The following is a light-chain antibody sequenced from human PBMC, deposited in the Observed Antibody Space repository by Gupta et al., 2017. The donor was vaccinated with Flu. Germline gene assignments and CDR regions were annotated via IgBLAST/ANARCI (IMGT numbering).Light chain of an antibody. V-gene: IGLV3-21*02. J-gene: IGLJ2*01. CDR3: QVWESSSDHPVV. CDR1: NIGSKS. CDR2: DDT. Sequence: SYLLPKPPAVSVAPVQTARIPCGGNNIGSKSVHWYQQRPGQAPVLVVYDDTDRHSGIPARFSGSNSGNTATLTIVRVEAGDEADYYCQVWESSSDHPVVFGGGTNLAVL.